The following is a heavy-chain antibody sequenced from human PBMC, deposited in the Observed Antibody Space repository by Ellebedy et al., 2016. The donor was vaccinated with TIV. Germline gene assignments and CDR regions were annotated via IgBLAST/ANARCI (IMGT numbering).Heavy chain of an antibody. CDR1: GFTFSTYS. CDR3: ARDRKGAKDNGADDAFDI. V-gene: IGHV3-48*04. J-gene: IGHJ3*02. CDR2: ISSSGTTI. Sequence: GESLKISCAASGFTFSTYSMNWVRQAPGKGLELVSYISSSGTTIYYANSVKGRFTISSNTAKNSLYLQMNILRAEDTAVYYCARDRKGAKDNGADDAFDIWGQGTMVTVSS. D-gene: IGHD4-17*01.